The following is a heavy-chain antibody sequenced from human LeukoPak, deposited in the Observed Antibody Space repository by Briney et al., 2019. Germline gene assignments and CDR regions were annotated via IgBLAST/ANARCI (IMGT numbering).Heavy chain of an antibody. J-gene: IGHJ4*02. CDR3: AKDTGYSYAWRIDY. CDR2: LRWSRGSI. D-gene: IGHD5-18*01. CDR1: GFTFDDYD. Sequence: SGGSLRLSCAASGFTFDDYDTDWVRQGPGKGLGGVSGLRWSRGSIGHADSVKGRFTISKDNAKDSLYLQMNSLRDEDTALYYCAKDTGYSYAWRIDYWGQGTLVTVSP. V-gene: IGHV3-9*01.